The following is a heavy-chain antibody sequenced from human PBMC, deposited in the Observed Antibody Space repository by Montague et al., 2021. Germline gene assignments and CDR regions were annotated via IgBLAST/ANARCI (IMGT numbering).Heavy chain of an antibody. CDR1: GASITSNIYY. J-gene: IGHJ5*02. CDR2: IYYSGNS. D-gene: IGHD6-13*01. CDR3: ARVFSSWYVGWFDP. Sequence: TLSLTCTVSGASITSNIYYWGWIRQSPGKGLEWIGSIYYSGNSFYQPSLKSRITMAVDTSKNQLSLKLSSVTAADTAIYYCARVFSSWYVGWFDPWGQGTLVTVSS. V-gene: IGHV4-39*07.